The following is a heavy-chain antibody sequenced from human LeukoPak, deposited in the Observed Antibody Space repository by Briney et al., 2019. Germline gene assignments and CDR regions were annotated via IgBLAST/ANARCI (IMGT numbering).Heavy chain of an antibody. J-gene: IGHJ4*02. CDR3: ARSPLYGDPYYFDY. CDR2: IYYDGST. D-gene: IGHD4-17*01. V-gene: IGHV4-39*07. Sequence: PSETLSLTCTVSGGSISITNYYWGWIRQPPGKGLEWIGNIYYDGSTYYNPSLKSRVTISVDTSKNQFSLRLSSVTAADTAVYYCARSPLYGDPYYFDYWGQGTLVTVSS. CDR1: GGSISITNYY.